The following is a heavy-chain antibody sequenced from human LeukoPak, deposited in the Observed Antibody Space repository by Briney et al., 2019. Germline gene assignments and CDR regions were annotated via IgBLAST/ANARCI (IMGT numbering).Heavy chain of an antibody. CDR2: IYHSGST. V-gene: IGHV4-38-2*01. Sequence: PSETPSLTCAVSGYSISSGYYWGWIRQPPGKGLEWIGSIYHSGSTYYNPSLKSRVTISVDTSKNQFSLKLSSVTAADTAVYYCARPTSITMIGGAFDIWGQGTMVTVSS. CDR3: ARPTSITMIGGAFDI. CDR1: GYSISSGYY. D-gene: IGHD3-22*01. J-gene: IGHJ3*02.